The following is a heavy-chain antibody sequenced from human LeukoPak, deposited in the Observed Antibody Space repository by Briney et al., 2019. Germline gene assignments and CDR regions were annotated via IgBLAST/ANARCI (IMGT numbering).Heavy chain of an antibody. J-gene: IGHJ6*02. CDR2: ISYDGSNK. CDR1: GFTFSSYG. CDR3: ARDWPGNYYYGMDV. Sequence: GRSLRLSCAASGFTFSSYGMHWVRQAPGKGLEWVAVISYDGSNKYYADSVKGRFTISRDNSKNTLYLQMNSLRAEDTAVYYCARDWPGNYYYGMDVWGQGTTVTVSS. V-gene: IGHV3-30*03.